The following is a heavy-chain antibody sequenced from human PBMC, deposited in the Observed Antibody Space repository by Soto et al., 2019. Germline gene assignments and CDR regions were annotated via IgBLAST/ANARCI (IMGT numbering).Heavy chain of an antibody. Sequence: QLQLQESGPGLVKPSETLSLTCTVSGGSISSSSYYWGWIRQPPGKGLEWIGSIYYSGSTYYNPSLTSRVTLSVDTSKHQFSLKLSSVTAADTAVYYCASLRFLEWLLPTYYYYYYMDVWGKGTTVTVSS. D-gene: IGHD3-3*01. CDR2: IYYSGST. CDR3: ASLRFLEWLLPTYYYYYYMDV. J-gene: IGHJ6*03. V-gene: IGHV4-39*01. CDR1: GGSISSSSYY.